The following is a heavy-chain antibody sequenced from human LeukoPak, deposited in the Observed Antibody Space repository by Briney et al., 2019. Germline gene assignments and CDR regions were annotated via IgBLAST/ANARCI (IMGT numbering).Heavy chain of an antibody. CDR2: ISTYSGTT. Sequence: ASVKVPCKASGYTFSNSGISWVRQAPGQGLEWMGWISTYSGTTNYAHNLQGRLTMTTDTSTSTAYMELRNLKSDDTAVYYCARSGGYYFYMDVWGKGTTVTVSS. J-gene: IGHJ6*03. D-gene: IGHD1-26*01. V-gene: IGHV1-18*01. CDR3: ARSGGYYFYMDV. CDR1: GYTFSNSG.